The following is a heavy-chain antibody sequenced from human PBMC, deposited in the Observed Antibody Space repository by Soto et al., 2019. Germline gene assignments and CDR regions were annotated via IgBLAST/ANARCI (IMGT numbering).Heavy chain of an antibody. D-gene: IGHD1-1*01. Sequence: ESLKISCAASGFTFNNYARSWVRQAPGKGLEWVGRIKSETDGGTTDYAAPVKGRFTISRHDSKNTLYLQINSLKTEDTAVYYCTTGVGYNWNADDAFDFWGQGTMVTVSS. CDR3: TTGVGYNWNADDAFDF. J-gene: IGHJ3*01. V-gene: IGHV3-15*01. CDR1: GFTFNNYA. CDR2: IKSETDGGTT.